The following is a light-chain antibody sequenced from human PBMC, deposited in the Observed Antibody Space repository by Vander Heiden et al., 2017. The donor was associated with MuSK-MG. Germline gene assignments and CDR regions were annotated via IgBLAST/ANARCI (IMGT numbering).Light chain of an antibody. J-gene: IGKJ3*01. Sequence: DIQMTQSPSSLSASVGARVTITCRASQDISSYLAWYQQKPGRAPKSLIYGASTLQSGVPPRFSGSGSGTDFSLTINSLQPEDFATYYCQQYKSYPCTFGPGTKVDLK. CDR2: GAS. V-gene: IGKV1-16*01. CDR3: QQYKSYPCT. CDR1: QDISSY.